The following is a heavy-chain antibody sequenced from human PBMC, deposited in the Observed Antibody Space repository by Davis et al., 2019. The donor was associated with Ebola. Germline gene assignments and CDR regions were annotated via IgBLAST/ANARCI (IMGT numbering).Heavy chain of an antibody. D-gene: IGHD2-15*01. CDR3: AGEGVVAATRFDY. Sequence: SETLSPTCTVSGSSIINYFWSWIRQPPGKGLEWIGSIYHSGNTYYNPSLNSRVTITVDTSKNQFSLKLSYVTAADTAVYYCAGEGVVAATRFDYWGQGTLVTVSS. J-gene: IGHJ4*02. CDR2: IYHSGNT. V-gene: IGHV4-38-2*02. CDR1: GSSIINYF.